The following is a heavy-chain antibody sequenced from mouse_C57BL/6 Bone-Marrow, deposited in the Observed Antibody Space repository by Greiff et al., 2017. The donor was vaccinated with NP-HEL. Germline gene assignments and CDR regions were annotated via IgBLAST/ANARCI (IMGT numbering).Heavy chain of an antibody. D-gene: IGHD1-1*01. Sequence: VQLQQSGAELARPGASVKLSCKASGYTFTSYGISWVKQRTGQGLEWIGEIYPRSGNTYYNEKFKGKATLTADKSSSTAYMELRSLTSVDTAVYFCSRFGGGTTVVAHWYFDVWGTGTTVTVSA. V-gene: IGHV1-81*01. CDR3: SRFGGGTTVVAHWYFDV. CDR1: GYTFTSYG. CDR2: IYPRSGNT. J-gene: IGHJ1*03.